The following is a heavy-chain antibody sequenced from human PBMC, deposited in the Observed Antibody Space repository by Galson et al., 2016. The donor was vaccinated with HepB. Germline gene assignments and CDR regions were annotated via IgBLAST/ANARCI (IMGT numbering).Heavy chain of an antibody. CDR1: GFTFSSYA. CDR3: ARSTTGTIWSVDI. Sequence: SLRLSCAASGFTFSSYAMSWVRQAPGKGLEWVSAANAGDSNTFYIDSVKGRFTIARDNSNSTVYLQMDSLRAEDTAVYYCARSTTGTIWSVDIWGQGTTVTVSS. CDR2: ANAGDSNT. D-gene: IGHD1-1*01. V-gene: IGHV3-23*01. J-gene: IGHJ6*02.